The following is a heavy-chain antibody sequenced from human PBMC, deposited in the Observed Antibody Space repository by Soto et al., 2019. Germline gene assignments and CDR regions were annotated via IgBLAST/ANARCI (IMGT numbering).Heavy chain of an antibody. V-gene: IGHV3-33*01. J-gene: IGHJ6*02. CDR1: GFTFSSYG. D-gene: IGHD1-26*01. Sequence: GGSLRLSCAASGFTFSSYGVHWVRQAPGKGLEWVAVIWYDGSNKYYADSVKGRFTISRDNSKNTLYLQMNSLRAEDTAVYYCARDSGSYYEGGDYYGMDVWGQGTTVTVSS. CDR2: IWYDGSNK. CDR3: ARDSGSYYEGGDYYGMDV.